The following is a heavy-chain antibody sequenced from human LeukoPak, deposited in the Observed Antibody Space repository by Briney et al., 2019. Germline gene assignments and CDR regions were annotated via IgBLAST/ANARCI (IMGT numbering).Heavy chain of an antibody. CDR1: GVTFSSYV. CDR3: ARYGSGYSY. D-gene: IGHD3-22*01. CDR2: ISYDGRNK. Sequence: GGSLRLSCAASGVTFSSYVMQWVRQAPGKGLEWVAVISYDGRNKYYADSVKGRFTISRDNSKNTLYLQMNSLRAEDTAVYYCARYGSGYSYWGQGTLVTVSS. V-gene: IGHV3-30*04. J-gene: IGHJ4*02.